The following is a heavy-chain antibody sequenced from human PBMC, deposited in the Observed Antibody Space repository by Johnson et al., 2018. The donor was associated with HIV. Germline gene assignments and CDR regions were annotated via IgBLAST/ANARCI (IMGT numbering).Heavy chain of an antibody. V-gene: IGHV3-30*19. J-gene: IGHJ3*02. CDR3: ARWVDTTFDI. D-gene: IGHD5-18*01. Sequence: QMLLVESGGGVVQPGGSLRLSCAASGFTFSSYGMHWVRQAPGKGLEWVAVISYDGSDKYYADSVKGRFTISRDNSKNTLYLQMNSMRAEDTAVYFCARWVDTTFDIWGQGTMVTVSS. CDR2: ISYDGSDK. CDR1: GFTFSSYG.